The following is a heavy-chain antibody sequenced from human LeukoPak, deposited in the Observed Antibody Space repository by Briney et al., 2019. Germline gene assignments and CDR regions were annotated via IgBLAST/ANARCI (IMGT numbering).Heavy chain of an antibody. J-gene: IGHJ4*02. Sequence: GASVKVSCKASGYTFTGYYMHWVRQAPGQGLEWMGWINPNSGSTNYAQKFQGRVTMTRDTSISTAYMELSRLRSDDTAVYYCARILDFAMYYFDYWGQGTLVTVSS. CDR1: GYTFTGYY. V-gene: IGHV1-2*02. CDR3: ARILDFAMYYFDY. CDR2: INPNSGST. D-gene: IGHD3/OR15-3a*01.